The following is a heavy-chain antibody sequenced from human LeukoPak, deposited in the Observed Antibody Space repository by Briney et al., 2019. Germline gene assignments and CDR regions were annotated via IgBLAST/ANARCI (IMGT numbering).Heavy chain of an antibody. CDR2: INPNSGGT. V-gene: IGHV1-2*02. Sequence: ASVKVSCKASGYTFTGYYIHWVRQAPGQGLEWMGWINPNSGGTNYAQKFQGRVTMTRDTSISTAYMELSRLRSDDTAVYYCARGPYDFWSGFNRHWFDPWGQGTLVTVSS. J-gene: IGHJ5*02. CDR3: ARGPYDFWSGFNRHWFDP. CDR1: GYTFTGYY. D-gene: IGHD3-3*01.